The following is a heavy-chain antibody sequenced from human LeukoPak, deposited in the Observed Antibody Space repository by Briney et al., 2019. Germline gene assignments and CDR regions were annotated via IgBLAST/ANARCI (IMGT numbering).Heavy chain of an antibody. V-gene: IGHV3-48*02. D-gene: IGHD5-24*01. CDR2: ISSNSNLI. CDR3: ARDGYKTYGMDV. CDR1: GFTFSSYS. J-gene: IGHJ6*02. Sequence: PGGSLRLSCAVSGFTFSSYSMNWVRQAPGKGLEWVSYISSNSNLIYYADSVKGRFTISRDNAKNSLYLQMNSLRDEDTAVYYCARDGYKTYGMDVWGQGTTVTVSS.